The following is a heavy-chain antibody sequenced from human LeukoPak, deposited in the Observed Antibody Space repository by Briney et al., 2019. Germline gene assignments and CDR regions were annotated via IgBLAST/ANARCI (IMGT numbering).Heavy chain of an antibody. J-gene: IGHJ4*02. CDR2: IASDGST. CDR1: GFTFSSYW. V-gene: IGHV3-74*01. D-gene: IGHD1-26*01. CDR3: IGSGGWPGY. Sequence: PGGSLRLSCAASGFTFSSYWMHGVRQAPGKGLVWVSRIASDGSTVYADSVKGRFTISRDNAKDTVYLQMNSLRVEDTAVYYCIGSGGWPGYWGQGTLVTVSS.